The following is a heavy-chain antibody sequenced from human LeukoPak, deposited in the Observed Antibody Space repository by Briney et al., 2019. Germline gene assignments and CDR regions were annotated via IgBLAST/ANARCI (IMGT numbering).Heavy chain of an antibody. V-gene: IGHV3-48*01. Sequence: PGGSLRLSCAASGFTFSRYAMNWVRQAPGKGLEWVSYISSSRPSTIYYGDSVKGRFTISRDNAKNSLYLQMNSLRAEDTAVYYCASFHRGYSSGWSSDYWGQGTLVTVSS. CDR1: GFTFSRYA. D-gene: IGHD6-19*01. CDR3: ASFHRGYSSGWSSDY. J-gene: IGHJ4*02. CDR2: ISSSRPSTI.